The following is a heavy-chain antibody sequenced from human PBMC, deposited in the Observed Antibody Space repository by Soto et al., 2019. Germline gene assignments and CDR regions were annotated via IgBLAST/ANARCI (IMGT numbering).Heavy chain of an antibody. CDR2: IIPILGIA. CDR3: AREPAGSGELLSYFDY. Sequence: SVKVSCKASGGTFSSYTISWVRQAPGQGLEWMGRIIPILGIANYAQKFQGRVTITADKSTSTAYMELSSLRSEDTAVYYCAREPAGSGELLSYFDYWGQGTLVTVSS. J-gene: IGHJ4*02. CDR1: GGTFSSYT. D-gene: IGHD3-10*01. V-gene: IGHV1-69*04.